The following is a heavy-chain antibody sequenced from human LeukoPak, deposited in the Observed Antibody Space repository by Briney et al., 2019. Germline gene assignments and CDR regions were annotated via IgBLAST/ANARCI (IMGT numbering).Heavy chain of an antibody. D-gene: IGHD3-22*01. Sequence: GASVKVSCKASGYTFTSYYMHWVRQAPGQGLEWMGIINPSGGSTSYAQKFQGRVTMTRDTSTSTVYMELSSLRSEDTAVYYCARAGFYDSSGYPLFDPWGQGTLVTVSS. V-gene: IGHV1-46*01. CDR3: ARAGFYDSSGYPLFDP. CDR2: INPSGGST. J-gene: IGHJ5*02. CDR1: GYTFTSYY.